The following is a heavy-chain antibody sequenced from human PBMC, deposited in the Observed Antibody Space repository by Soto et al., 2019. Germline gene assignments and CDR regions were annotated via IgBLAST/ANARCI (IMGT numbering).Heavy chain of an antibody. CDR1: GFTFTRYD. J-gene: IGHJ6*03. Sequence: GGSLTLSCGASGFTFTRYDMHWVRQATGKGLEWVSAIGTAGDTYYPGSVKGRFTISRENAKNSLYLQMNSLRAGDTAVYYCARGRPGPGYYYMGVGGKGTTVTVSS. CDR2: IGTAGDT. V-gene: IGHV3-13*01. CDR3: ARGRPGPGYYYMGV.